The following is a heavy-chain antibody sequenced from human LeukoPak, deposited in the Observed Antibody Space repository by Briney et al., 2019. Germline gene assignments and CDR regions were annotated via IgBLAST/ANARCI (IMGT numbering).Heavy chain of an antibody. V-gene: IGHV3-66*01. CDR1: GFTVSSSY. Sequence: PGGSLRLSCAASGFTVSSSYMSWVRQAPGKGLEWVSVIYSGGSTYYADSVKGRFTISRDNSKNTLYLQMNSLRAEDTAVYYCASGMVVELIDYWGQGTLVTVSS. CDR2: IYSGGST. CDR3: ASGMVVELIDY. D-gene: IGHD2-15*01. J-gene: IGHJ4*02.